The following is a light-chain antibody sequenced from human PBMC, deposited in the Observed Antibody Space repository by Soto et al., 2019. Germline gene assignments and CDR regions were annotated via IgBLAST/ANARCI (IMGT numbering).Light chain of an antibody. Sequence: EIVLTQSPSTLSLSPGSRPTLPCRASQSVSSYLAWYQQKPGQAPRLLIYDASNRATGIPARFSGSASGTDFTLTISSLEPEDFAVYYCQQRSNWRTFGQGTKVDIK. CDR2: DAS. CDR1: QSVSSY. V-gene: IGKV3-11*01. CDR3: QQRSNWRT. J-gene: IGKJ1*01.